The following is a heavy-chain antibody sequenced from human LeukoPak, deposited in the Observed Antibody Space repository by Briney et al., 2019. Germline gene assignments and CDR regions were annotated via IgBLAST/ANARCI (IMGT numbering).Heavy chain of an antibody. CDR3: AREAAWGNWYFDL. V-gene: IGHV3-23*01. J-gene: IGHJ2*01. Sequence: GGSLRLSCAASGFTFSSYAMSWVRQSPVKGLEWVSAISDSGDGTYYADSVKARFTISRDNSKNTVYLEMNSLRYEDTALYYCAREAAWGNWYFDLWGRGTLVTVSS. D-gene: IGHD3-16*01. CDR1: GFTFSSYA. CDR2: ISDSGDGT.